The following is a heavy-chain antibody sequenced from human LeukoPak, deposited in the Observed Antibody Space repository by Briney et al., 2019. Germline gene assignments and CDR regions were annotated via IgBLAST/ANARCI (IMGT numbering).Heavy chain of an antibody. V-gene: IGHV4-38-2*02. CDR1: GYSISSGYY. CDR2: IYYSGST. CDR3: AREAGSAEYFQH. D-gene: IGHD6-13*01. Sequence: PSETLSLTCNVSGYSISSGYYWGWIRQPPGKGLEWIGSIYYSGSTYYNPSLKSRVTISVDTSKNQFSLKLSSVTAADTAVYYCAREAGSAEYFQHWGQGTLVTVSS. J-gene: IGHJ1*01.